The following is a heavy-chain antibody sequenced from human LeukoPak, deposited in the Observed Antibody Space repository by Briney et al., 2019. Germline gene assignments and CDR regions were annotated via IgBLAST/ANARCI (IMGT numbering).Heavy chain of an antibody. Sequence: SQTLSLTCTVSGGSISSGGYYWSWLRQHPGKGLEWIGYIYYSGSTYYNPSLKSRVTISVDTSKNQFSLKLSSVTAADTAVYYCARERPKGYGDYVGSWFDPWGQGTLVTVSS. CDR3: ARERPKGYGDYVGSWFDP. CDR2: IYYSGST. D-gene: IGHD4-17*01. V-gene: IGHV4-31*03. CDR1: GGSISSGGYY. J-gene: IGHJ5*02.